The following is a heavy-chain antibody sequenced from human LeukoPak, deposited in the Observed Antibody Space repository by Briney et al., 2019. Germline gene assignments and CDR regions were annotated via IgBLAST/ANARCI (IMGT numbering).Heavy chain of an antibody. CDR1: GGSISSGGYS. V-gene: IGHV4-30-2*01. Sequence: SETLSLTCAVSGGSISSGGYSWSWIRQPPGKGLEWIGYIYHSGSTCYYPSLKSRVTISVDRSKNQFSLKLSSVTAADTAVYYCARVLIIPMVRGVIPDAFDIWGQGTMVTVSS. J-gene: IGHJ3*02. D-gene: IGHD3-10*01. CDR3: ARVLIIPMVRGVIPDAFDI. CDR2: IYHSGST.